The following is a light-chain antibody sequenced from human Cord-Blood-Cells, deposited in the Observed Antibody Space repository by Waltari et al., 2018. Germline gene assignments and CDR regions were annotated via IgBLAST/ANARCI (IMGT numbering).Light chain of an antibody. J-gene: IGKJ1*01. CDR3: LQALQVPRT. CDR1: QSLLHSNGYNK. CDR2: LGS. Sequence: DIVMTPSPLSLPVTPGEQASISCTPSQSLLHSNGYNKLDWYLQKPGQSLQLLIYLGSNRAAGLPDRFSRSESGTDFTLKSSRVEAEDVGVYYRLQALQVPRTFGQGTKVEIE. V-gene: IGKV2-28*01.